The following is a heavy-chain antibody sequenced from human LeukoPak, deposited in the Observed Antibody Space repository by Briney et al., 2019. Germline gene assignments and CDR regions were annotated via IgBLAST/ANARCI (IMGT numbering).Heavy chain of an antibody. J-gene: IGHJ4*02. V-gene: IGHV5-51*01. CDR1: GYSFTSYW. D-gene: IGHD5-12*01. CDR3: ARLGGYSGYDLDVTYYFDY. CDR2: IYPGDSDT. Sequence: GKSLKISCKGSGYSFTSYWIGWVRQMPGKGLEWMGIIYPGDSDTRYSPSFQGQVTISADKSIGTAYLQWSSLKASDTAMYYCARLGGYSGYDLDVTYYFDYWGQGTLVTVSS.